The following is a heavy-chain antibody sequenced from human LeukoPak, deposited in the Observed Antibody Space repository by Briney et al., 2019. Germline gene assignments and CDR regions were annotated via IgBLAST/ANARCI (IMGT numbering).Heavy chain of an antibody. CDR2: INPNSGGT. Sequence: ASVKVSCKASGYTLTSYYMHWVRQAPGQGLEWMGWINPNSGGTNYAQKFQGRVTMTRDTSISTAYMELSRLRSDDTAVYYCARDMVGYYDILTGYREGAEYFQHWGQGTLVTVSS. V-gene: IGHV1-2*02. J-gene: IGHJ1*01. CDR3: ARDMVGYYDILTGYREGAEYFQH. D-gene: IGHD3-9*01. CDR1: GYTLTSYY.